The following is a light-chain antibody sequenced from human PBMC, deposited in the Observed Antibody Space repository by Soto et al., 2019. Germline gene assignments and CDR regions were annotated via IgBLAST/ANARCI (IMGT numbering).Light chain of an antibody. Sequence: DIQMTQSPSSVSASVGDRVTITCRASQGISSWLAWYQQKPGKAPKLLIYGASSLQSGVPSRFSGSGSGTDFTLPHRRLEAGDFGNFFWQQGYGFPLPFGGGTKVEIK. CDR1: QGISSW. CDR2: GAS. CDR3: QQGYGFPLP. V-gene: IGKV1-12*01. J-gene: IGKJ4*01.